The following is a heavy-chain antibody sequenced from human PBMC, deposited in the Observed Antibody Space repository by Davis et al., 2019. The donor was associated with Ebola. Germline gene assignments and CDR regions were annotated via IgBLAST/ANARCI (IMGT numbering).Heavy chain of an antibody. D-gene: IGHD2-15*01. J-gene: IGHJ6*04. CDR2: ISSSSSYI. Sequence: GGSLRLSCAASGFTFNQYAMTWVRQAPGKGLEWVSSISSSSSYIYYADSVKGRFTISRDNAKNSLYLQMNSLRAEDTAVYYCARDLVVVVAANQGWYYGMDVWGKGTTVTVSS. V-gene: IGHV3-21*01. CDR1: GFTFNQYA. CDR3: ARDLVVVVAANQGWYYGMDV.